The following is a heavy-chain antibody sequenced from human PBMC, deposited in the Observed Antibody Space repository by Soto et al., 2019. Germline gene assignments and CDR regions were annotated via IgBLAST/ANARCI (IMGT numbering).Heavy chain of an antibody. D-gene: IGHD3-10*01. Sequence: SQTLSLTCAISVYSVSSDITSWNWTIQSPSRGLEWLGRTYYRSKWFHDYAASVKSRITINPDTSKNQFSLELNSMTPEDTAVYYCARGNALDVWGQGTVVTVSS. J-gene: IGHJ3*01. CDR2: TYYRSKWFH. CDR3: ARGNALDV. V-gene: IGHV6-1*01. CDR1: VYSVSSDITS.